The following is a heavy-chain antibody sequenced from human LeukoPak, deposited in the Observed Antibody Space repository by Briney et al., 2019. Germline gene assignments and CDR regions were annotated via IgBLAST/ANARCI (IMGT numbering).Heavy chain of an antibody. CDR1: GFTFSSYA. V-gene: IGHV3-23*01. D-gene: IGHD3-10*01. J-gene: IGHJ4*02. Sequence: PGGSLRLSCAASGFTFSSYAVSWVRQAPGKGLEWVSAISGSGGSTYYADSVKGRFTISRDNSKNTLYLQMNSLRAEDTAVYYCAKDDYGSGSRLDYWGQGTLVTVSS. CDR3: AKDDYGSGSRLDY. CDR2: ISGSGGST.